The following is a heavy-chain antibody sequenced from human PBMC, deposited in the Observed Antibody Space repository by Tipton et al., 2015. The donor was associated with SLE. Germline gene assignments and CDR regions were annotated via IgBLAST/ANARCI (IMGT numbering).Heavy chain of an antibody. J-gene: IGHJ6*03. CDR3: ARSPPRPLGYYYYYYYMDV. Sequence: TLSLTCSVYGGSFSSYYWSWIRQPPGKGLEWIGYIYYSGSTNYNPSLKSRVTISVDTSKNQFSLKLSSVTAADTAVYYCARSPPRPLGYYYYYYYMDVWGKGTTVTVSS. CDR1: GGSFSSYY. V-gene: IGHV4-59*01. CDR2: IYYSGST. D-gene: IGHD7-27*01.